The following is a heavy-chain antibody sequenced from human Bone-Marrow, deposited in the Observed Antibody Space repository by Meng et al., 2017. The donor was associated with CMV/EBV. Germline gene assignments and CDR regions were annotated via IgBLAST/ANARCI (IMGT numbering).Heavy chain of an antibody. J-gene: IGHJ5*02. D-gene: IGHD3-22*01. CDR2: INPSGGST. V-gene: IGHV1-46*01. CDR3: ARARPERWYYYDSSGYWEPGWFDP. Sequence: MHWVRQATGQGLEWMGIINPSGGSTSYAQKFQGRVTMTRDTSTSTVYMELSSLRSEDTAVYYCARARPERWYYYDSSGYWEPGWFDPWGQGTLVTVSS.